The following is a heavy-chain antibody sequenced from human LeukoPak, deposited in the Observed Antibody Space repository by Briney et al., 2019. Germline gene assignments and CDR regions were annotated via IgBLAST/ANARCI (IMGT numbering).Heavy chain of an antibody. D-gene: IGHD1-26*01. Sequence: ASETLSLTCTVSGGSISSYYWSWIRQPPGKGLEWIGYIYYSGSTNYNPSLKSRVTISVDTSKNQFSLKLSSVTAADTAVYYCAFSSYYLQGNYYYMDVWGKGTTVTVSS. CDR3: AFSSYYLQGNYYYMDV. CDR1: GGSISSYY. CDR2: IYYSGST. V-gene: IGHV4-59*01. J-gene: IGHJ6*03.